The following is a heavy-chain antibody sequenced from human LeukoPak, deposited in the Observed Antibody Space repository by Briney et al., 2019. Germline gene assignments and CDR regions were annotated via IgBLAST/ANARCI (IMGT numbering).Heavy chain of an antibody. D-gene: IGHD3-10*01. Sequence: GGSLRLSCAASRFTFSSYAMNWVRQAPGRGLEWVSGISSSGFSTFYADSVKGRFTISRDNAKNSLYLQMNSLRAEDTAVYYCARDPPIYYGSGSPTRTFDYWGQGTLVTVSS. V-gene: IGHV3-23*01. CDR1: RFTFSSYA. J-gene: IGHJ4*02. CDR3: ARDPPIYYGSGSPTRTFDY. CDR2: ISSSGFST.